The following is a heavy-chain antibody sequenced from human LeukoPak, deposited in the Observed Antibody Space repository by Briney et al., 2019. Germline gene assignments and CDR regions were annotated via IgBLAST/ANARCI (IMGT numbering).Heavy chain of an antibody. D-gene: IGHD3-9*01. J-gene: IGHJ4*02. CDR1: GFTFSSYW. Sequence: QPGGSLRLSCAASGFTFSSYWMSWVRQAPGKGLEWVANIKQDGSEEVYVDSVKGRFTISRDNSKNTLYLQMNSLRAEDTAVYYCARDLGYDILTGYNDYWGQGTLVTVSS. V-gene: IGHV3-7*01. CDR2: IKQDGSEE. CDR3: ARDLGYDILTGYNDY.